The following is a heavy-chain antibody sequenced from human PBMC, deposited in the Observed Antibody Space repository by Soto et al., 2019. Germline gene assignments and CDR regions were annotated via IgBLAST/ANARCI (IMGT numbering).Heavy chain of an antibody. J-gene: IGHJ4*02. CDR1: GFTFSSYA. CDR3: AKVDVGSNYWFFDY. Sequence: VQLLGSGGGLVQPGGSLRLSCAASGFTFSSYAMSWVRQAPGKGLEWVSAISGSGDNTYYADSVKGRFTISRDNSKNTLYLQMNSLRAEDTAVYYCAKVDVGSNYWFFDYWGQGTLVTVSS. D-gene: IGHD4-4*01. V-gene: IGHV3-23*01. CDR2: ISGSGDNT.